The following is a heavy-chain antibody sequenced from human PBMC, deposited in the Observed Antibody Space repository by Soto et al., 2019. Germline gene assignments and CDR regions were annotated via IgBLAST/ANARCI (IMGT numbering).Heavy chain of an antibody. CDR1: GFTFSSYG. Sequence: QVQLVESGGGVVQPGRSLRLSCAASGFTFSSYGMHWVRQAPGKGLEWVAVISYAGSNKYYADSVKGRVTISRDNSKNTQYLQINSLRAEDTAVYYCAKETYSGPLDYWGQGTLVTVSS. D-gene: IGHD2-15*01. CDR2: ISYAGSNK. CDR3: AKETYSGPLDY. V-gene: IGHV3-30*18. J-gene: IGHJ4*02.